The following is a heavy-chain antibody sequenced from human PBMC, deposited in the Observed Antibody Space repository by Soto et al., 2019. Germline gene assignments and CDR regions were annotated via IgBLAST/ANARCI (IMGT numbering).Heavy chain of an antibody. J-gene: IGHJ6*02. CDR3: ARGLLYDFWSGYYPPTYYYYGMDV. V-gene: IGHV1-2*04. CDR1: GYTFTGYY. CDR2: INPNSGGT. Sequence: ASVKVSCKASGYTFTGYYMHWVRQAPGQGLERMRWINPNSGGTNYAQKFQGWVTMTRDTSISTAYMELSRLRSDDTAVYYCARGLLYDFWSGYYPPTYYYYGMDVWGQGTTVTVSS. D-gene: IGHD3-3*01.